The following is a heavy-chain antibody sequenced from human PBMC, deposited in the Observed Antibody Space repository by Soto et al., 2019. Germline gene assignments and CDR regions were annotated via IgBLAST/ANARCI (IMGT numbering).Heavy chain of an antibody. CDR2: IWYDGSNK. V-gene: IGHV3-33*01. CDR1: GFTFSSYG. D-gene: IGHD6-13*01. Sequence: QVQLVESGGGVVQPGRSLRLSCAASGFTFSSYGMHWVRQAPGKGLEWVAVIWYDGSNKYHADSVKGRFTISSDNSKNTLYLQMHSLRADDTAVYYCARDNITAPGTLDYWGQGTLVTVSS. J-gene: IGHJ4*02. CDR3: ARDNITAPGTLDY.